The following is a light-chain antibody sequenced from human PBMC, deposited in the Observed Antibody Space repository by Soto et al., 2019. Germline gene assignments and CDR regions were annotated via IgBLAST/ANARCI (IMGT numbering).Light chain of an antibody. CDR1: QTVTSNY. CDR3: HQYGDSPRT. Sequence: EIVLTQSPGTLSLSPGERATLSCRASQTVTSNYVAWYQQKTGQAPSLLIHGASNRATGIPNRFSGGGSGTYFTLPISRLEPEDFAVYFWHQYGDSPRTFGQGTHLEIK. V-gene: IGKV3-20*01. J-gene: IGKJ2*02. CDR2: GAS.